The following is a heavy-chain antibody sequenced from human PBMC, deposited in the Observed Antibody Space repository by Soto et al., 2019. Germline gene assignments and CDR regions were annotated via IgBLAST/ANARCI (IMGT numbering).Heavy chain of an antibody. Sequence: PGGSLRLSCAASGFTFSSYNMNWVRQAPGKGLEWVSYISSSSSTIYYADSVKGRFTISRDNAKNSLYLQMTSLRDEDTAVYCCARDRVVYYYDSSGYYPWGQGTLVTVSS. CDR1: GFTFSSYN. CDR3: ARDRVVYYYDSSGYYP. J-gene: IGHJ5*02. CDR2: ISSSSSTI. V-gene: IGHV3-48*02. D-gene: IGHD3-22*01.